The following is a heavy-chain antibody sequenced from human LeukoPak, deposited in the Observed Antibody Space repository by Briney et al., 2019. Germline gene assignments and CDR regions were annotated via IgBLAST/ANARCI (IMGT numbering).Heavy chain of an antibody. J-gene: IGHJ6*03. CDR2: INWNGRIT. CDR3: ARGSVQLWLRDTYYYMDV. CDR1: GFTFDDYA. D-gene: IGHD5-18*01. Sequence: RPGESLRLSCAASGFTFDDYAMNWVRQVPGRGLEWVSGINWNGRITEYTDSVKDRFTISRQNTKNSLYLYMNNLGGEDTALYFCARGSVQLWLRDTYYYMDVWGKGTTVTVSS. V-gene: IGHV3-20*04.